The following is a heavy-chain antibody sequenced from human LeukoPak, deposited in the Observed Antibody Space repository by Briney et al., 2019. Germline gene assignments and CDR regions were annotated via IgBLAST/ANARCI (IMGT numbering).Heavy chain of an antibody. V-gene: IGHV3-74*01. CDR1: GVNFASNW. D-gene: IGHD2-15*01. Sequence: GGSLRLSCAASGVNFASNWMHWVRQTPGKGLMWVSRINSGGSGTSYADPVEGRFTISRDNSKSTLCLQMNSLRAEDTAVYYCAKQLGYCSDGSCYFPYWGQGTLVTVSS. CDR2: INSGGSGT. CDR3: AKQLGYCSDGSCYFPY. J-gene: IGHJ4*02.